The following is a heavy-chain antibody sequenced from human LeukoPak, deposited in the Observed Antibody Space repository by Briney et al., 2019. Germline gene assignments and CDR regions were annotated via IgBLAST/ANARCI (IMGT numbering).Heavy chain of an antibody. J-gene: IGHJ4*02. CDR2: ISSTGGTT. CDR1: GITFSSYG. CDR3: ARASAYYDSSGYTEELDY. D-gene: IGHD3-22*01. V-gene: IGHV3-23*01. Sequence: GGSLRLSCAASGITFSSYGMSWVRQAPGKGLEWVSSISSTGGTTYYADSVKGRFTISRDNSKNTLYFQMNSLRAEDTAVYYCARASAYYDSSGYTEELDYWGQGTLVTVSS.